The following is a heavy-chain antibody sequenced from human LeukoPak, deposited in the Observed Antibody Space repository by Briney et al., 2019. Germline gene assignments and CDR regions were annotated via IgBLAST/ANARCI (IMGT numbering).Heavy chain of an antibody. J-gene: IGHJ4*02. V-gene: IGHV3-30*02. D-gene: IGHD3-16*01. Sequence: PGGSLRLSCAASGFSFSDFGMHWVRQAPGKGLEWVAMIWYDGSKEYYMESVKGRFTISRDNSKNTLYLQMNSLRADDTAVYYCAKDTPLCYFDYWGQGTLVTVSS. CDR3: AKDTPLCYFDY. CDR1: GFSFSDFG. CDR2: IWYDGSKE.